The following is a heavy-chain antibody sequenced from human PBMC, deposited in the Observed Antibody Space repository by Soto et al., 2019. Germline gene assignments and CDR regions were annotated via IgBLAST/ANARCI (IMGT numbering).Heavy chain of an antibody. D-gene: IGHD2-15*01. V-gene: IGHV3-53*01. J-gene: IGHJ4*02. CDR3: HGYGY. CDR2: IFTDGTT. Sequence: SGGSLRLSCTVSGFTVTYNYMSWVRQAPGKGLDWVSVIFTDGTTYYADSVRGRFIISRDISKNTVDLQMTGLRAEDTAVYYCHGYGYWGQGTLVTVSS. CDR1: GFTVTYNY.